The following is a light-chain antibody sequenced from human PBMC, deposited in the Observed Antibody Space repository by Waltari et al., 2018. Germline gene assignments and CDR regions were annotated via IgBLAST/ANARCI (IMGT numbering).Light chain of an antibody. Sequence: QSALTQPPSASRSPGQSVTISCPGTSSDVGGYNYVSWYQQHPGKVPKLMIYEVSKRPSGVPERFAGPKSGNTASLTVSGLQAEDEADYCASYAGSRYVFGTGTKVTVL. J-gene: IGLJ1*01. V-gene: IGLV2-8*01. CDR3: ASYAGSRYV. CDR2: EVS. CDR1: SSDVGGYNY.